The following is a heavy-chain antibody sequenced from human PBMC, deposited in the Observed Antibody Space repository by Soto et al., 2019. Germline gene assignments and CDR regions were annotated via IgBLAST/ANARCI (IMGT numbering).Heavy chain of an antibody. V-gene: IGHV3-23*01. Sequence: GSLRLSCAASGFTFSSYAMSWVRQAPGKGLEWVSAISGSGGSTYYADSVKGRFTISRDNSKNTLYLQMNSLRAEDTAVYYCAKERDSVPYYDFWSGYYTDYYYGMDVWGQGTTVTVSS. CDR3: AKERDSVPYYDFWSGYYTDYYYGMDV. D-gene: IGHD3-3*01. J-gene: IGHJ6*02. CDR2: ISGSGGST. CDR1: GFTFSSYA.